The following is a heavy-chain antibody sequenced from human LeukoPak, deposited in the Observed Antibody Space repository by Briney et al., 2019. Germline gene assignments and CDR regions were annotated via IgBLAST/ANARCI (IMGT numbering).Heavy chain of an antibody. CDR2: TYYKSKWYN. V-gene: IGHV6-1*01. CDR3: AREGVTLVRGVVLDYYGMGV. D-gene: IGHD3-10*01. J-gene: IGHJ6*02. CDR1: GDSVSSSRAT. Sequence: SQTLSLTCVISGDSVSSSRATWNWIRQSPSRGLEWLGRTYYKSKWYNDYAVSVKSRITINPDTSSNQFSLQLNSVTPEDTAVYYCAREGVTLVRGVVLDYYGMGVWGQGTTVTVSS.